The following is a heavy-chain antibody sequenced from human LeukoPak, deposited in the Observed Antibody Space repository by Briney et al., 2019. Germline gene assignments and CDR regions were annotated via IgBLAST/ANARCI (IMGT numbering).Heavy chain of an antibody. CDR3: ARVGYLTGYQMYYYYYMDV. CDR1: GGSISSYY. V-gene: IGHV4-59*01. CDR2: IYYSGST. Sequence: PSETLSLTCTVSGGSISSYYWSWIRQPPGKGLEWIGYIYYSGSTNYNPSLKSRVTISVDTSKNQFSLKLSSVTAADTAVYYCARVGYLTGYQMYYYYYMDVWGKGTTVTISS. J-gene: IGHJ6*03. D-gene: IGHD3-9*01.